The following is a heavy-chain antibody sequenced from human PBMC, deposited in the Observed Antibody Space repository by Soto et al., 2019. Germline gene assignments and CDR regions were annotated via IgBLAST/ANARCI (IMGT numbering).Heavy chain of an antibody. D-gene: IGHD7-27*01. CDR3: ARGWGRIFDY. V-gene: IGHV4-34*01. J-gene: IGHJ4*02. CDR1: GGSLSGYY. Sequence: QVQLQQWGAGLLKPSETLSLTCAVYGGSLSGYYWSWIRQPPGKGLEWIGEINHSGSTNYNPSLKSRVTLSVDTSKNQFSLKLSSVTAADPAVYYCARGWGRIFDYWGQGTLVTVSS. CDR2: INHSGST.